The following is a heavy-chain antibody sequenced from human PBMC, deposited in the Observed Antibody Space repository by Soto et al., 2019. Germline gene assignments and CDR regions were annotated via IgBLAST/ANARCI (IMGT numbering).Heavy chain of an antibody. Sequence: QVQLVQSGAEVKKPGSSVKVSCKASGGTFSSYAISWVRQAPGQGLEWMGGIIPIFGTANYAQKFQGRVTITAEESASTAYMELSSLRSEETAVYYCAREGGWRGGMDVWGQGTTVTVSS. V-gene: IGHV1-69*01. J-gene: IGHJ6*02. CDR2: IIPIFGTA. CDR3: AREGGWRGGMDV. D-gene: IGHD3-16*01. CDR1: GGTFSSYA.